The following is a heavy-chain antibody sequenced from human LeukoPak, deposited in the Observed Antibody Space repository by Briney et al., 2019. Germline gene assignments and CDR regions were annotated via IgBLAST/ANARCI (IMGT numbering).Heavy chain of an antibody. J-gene: IGHJ5*02. D-gene: IGHD3-3*01. CDR3: ARDLYDFWSGHPPGRFDP. V-gene: IGHV1-2*02. CDR1: GYTFTDYY. CDR2: IYPNSGGT. Sequence: GASVKVSCKASGYTFTDYYMYWVRQAPGQGLEWMGRIYPNSGGTNYAQKFQGGVTMTRDTSISTAFMELSRLRSDDTAIYYCARDLYDFWSGHPPGRFDPWGQGTLVTVSS.